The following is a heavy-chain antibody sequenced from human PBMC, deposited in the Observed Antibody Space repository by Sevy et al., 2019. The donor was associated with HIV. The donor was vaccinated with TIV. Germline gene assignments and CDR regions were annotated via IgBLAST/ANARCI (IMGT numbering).Heavy chain of an antibody. Sequence: SETLSLTCTVSGGSISSYYWSWIRQPAGKGLEWIGRIYTSGSTNYNPSLKSRVTMSVDTSKNQFSLKLSSVTAADTAVYYCARDFGFGESFDAFDIWGQGTVVTVSS. D-gene: IGHD3-10*01. CDR2: IYTSGST. V-gene: IGHV4-4*07. CDR1: GGSISSYY. J-gene: IGHJ3*02. CDR3: ARDFGFGESFDAFDI.